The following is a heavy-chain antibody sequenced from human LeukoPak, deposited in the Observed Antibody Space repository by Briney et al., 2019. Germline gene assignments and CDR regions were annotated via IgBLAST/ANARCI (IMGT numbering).Heavy chain of an antibody. D-gene: IGHD6-19*01. CDR3: AGVQIAVAGKNWFDP. CDR1: GYTFTSYG. J-gene: IGHJ5*02. CDR2: ISAYNGNT. Sequence: ASVKVSCKASGYTFTSYGISWVRQAPGQGLEWMGWISAYNGNTNYAQKLQGRVTMTTDTSTSTAYMELRSLRSDDTAVYYCAGVQIAVAGKNWFDPWGQGTLVTVSS. V-gene: IGHV1-18*01.